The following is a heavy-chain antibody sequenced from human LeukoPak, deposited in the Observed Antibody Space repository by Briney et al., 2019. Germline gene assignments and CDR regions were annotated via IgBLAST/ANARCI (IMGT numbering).Heavy chain of an antibody. CDR1: GFTFSSYS. J-gene: IGHJ4*02. CDR2: ISSSSYI. V-gene: IGHV3-21*01. Sequence: PGGSLRLSCAASGFTFSSYSMNWVRQAPGKGLEWVSSISSSSYIYYADSVKGRFTISRDNAKNSLYLQMNSLRAEDTAVYYCARDTFYDSSGYPRGTFDYWGQGTLVTVSS. D-gene: IGHD3-22*01. CDR3: ARDTFYDSSGYPRGTFDY.